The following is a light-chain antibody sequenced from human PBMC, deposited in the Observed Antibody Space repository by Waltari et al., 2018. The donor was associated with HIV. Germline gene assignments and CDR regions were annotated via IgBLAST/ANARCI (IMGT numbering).Light chain of an antibody. CDR2: NNN. Sequence: QSVLTQPPSASGPPGQRVTIPCSGSSSHLGTNIVRRYQHLPPTAPQLLIYNNNQRPSGVPDRFSCSKSGTSASLAISGLQSEDEADYYCATWDVSLNGYVLFGGGTKVTVL. J-gene: IGLJ2*01. CDR3: ATWDVSLNGYVL. V-gene: IGLV1-44*01. CDR1: SSHLGTNI.